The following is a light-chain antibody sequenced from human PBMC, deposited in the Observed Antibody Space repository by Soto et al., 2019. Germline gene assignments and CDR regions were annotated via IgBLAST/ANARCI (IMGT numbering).Light chain of an antibody. CDR1: SSDVGSYNL. CDR3: SSYAGSSTFDVV. CDR2: EGS. J-gene: IGLJ2*01. Sequence: QSVLTQPASVSGSPGQSITISCTGTSSDVGSYNLVSWYQQHPGKAPKLMIYEGSKRPSGVSNRFSGSKSGNTASLTISGLQAEDEADYYCSSYAGSSTFDVVFGGGTQLTVL. V-gene: IGLV2-23*03.